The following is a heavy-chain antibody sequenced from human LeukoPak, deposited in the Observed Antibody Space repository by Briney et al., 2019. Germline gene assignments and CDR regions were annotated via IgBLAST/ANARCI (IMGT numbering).Heavy chain of an antibody. V-gene: IGHV4-34*01. D-gene: IGHD3-10*01. Sequence: SETLSLTCAVYGGSFSGYYWSWIRQPPGKGLEWIGSIYYSGSTYYNPSLKSRVTISVDTSKNQFSLKLSSVTAADTAVYYCASFLIDGTMVRGPPAFDIWGQGTMVTVSS. CDR3: ASFLIDGTMVRGPPAFDI. J-gene: IGHJ3*02. CDR2: IYYSGST. CDR1: GGSFSGYY.